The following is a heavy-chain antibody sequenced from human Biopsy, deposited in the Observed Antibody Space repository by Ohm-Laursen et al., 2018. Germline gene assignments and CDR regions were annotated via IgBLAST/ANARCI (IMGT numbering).Heavy chain of an antibody. V-gene: IGHV1-69*05. CDR3: ASQTPRNPDILTGAFHYDMAD. D-gene: IGHD3-9*01. CDR1: GGSFSNYA. CDR2: IVIFFGTV. J-gene: IGHJ6*02. Sequence: LEKVSCKLSGGSFSNYAISWVRQAPGQGLEWMGGIVIFFGTVKYAQWFQGRLTISTDRSTDTAYMELSSLTSEDTAVLYCASQTPRNPDILTGAFHYDMADWGQGTTVTVSS.